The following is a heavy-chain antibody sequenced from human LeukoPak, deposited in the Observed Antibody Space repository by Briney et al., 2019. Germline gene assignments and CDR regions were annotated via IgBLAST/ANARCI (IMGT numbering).Heavy chain of an antibody. V-gene: IGHV1-18*01. D-gene: IGHD3-3*01. CDR2: ISAYNGNT. CDR1: GYTFTSYG. J-gene: IGHJ4*02. CDR3: ARLYDFWSGYFLYYFDY. Sequence: ASVKVSCKASGYTFTSYGISWARQAPGQGLEWMGWISAYNGNTNYAQKLQGRVTMTTDASTSTAYMELRSLRSDDTAVYYCARLYDFWSGYFLYYFDYWGQGTLVTVSS.